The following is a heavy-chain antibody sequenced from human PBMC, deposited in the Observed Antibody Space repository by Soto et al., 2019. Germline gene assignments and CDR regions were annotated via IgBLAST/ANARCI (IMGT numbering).Heavy chain of an antibody. CDR1: GFTFSDYY. J-gene: IGHJ5*02. CDR3: ARDLGSPAAGLNWFDT. Sequence: GGSLRLSCAASGFTFSDYYMSWIRQAPGKGLEWASYISSSSSYTNYADSVKGRFTISRDNAKNSLYLQMNSLRAEDTAVYYCARDLGSPAAGLNWFDTWGQGTLVTVSS. V-gene: IGHV3-11*06. CDR2: ISSSSSYT. D-gene: IGHD6-13*01.